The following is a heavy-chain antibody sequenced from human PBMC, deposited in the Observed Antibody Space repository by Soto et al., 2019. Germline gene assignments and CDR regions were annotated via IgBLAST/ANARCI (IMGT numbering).Heavy chain of an antibody. J-gene: IGHJ4*02. CDR3: AKYLMGDYTSPFY. D-gene: IGHD4-17*01. CDR2: ISGSGGST. CDR1: GFTFCSYA. Sequence: AGGSLRLSCAASGFTFCSYAMSWVRQAPGKGLEWVSAISGSGGSTYYADSVKGRFTISRDNSKNTLYLQMNSLRAEDTAVYYCAKYLMGDYTSPFYWGQGTLVTVSS. V-gene: IGHV3-23*01.